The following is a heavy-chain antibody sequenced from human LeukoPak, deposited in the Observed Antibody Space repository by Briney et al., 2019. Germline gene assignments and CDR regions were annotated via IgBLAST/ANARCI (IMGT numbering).Heavy chain of an antibody. CDR1: GFTFSRYW. J-gene: IGHJ4*02. Sequence: GGSLRLSRAASGFTFSRYWMSWVRQAPGKGLEWVANIKQDGIEKYYVDSVRGRLTISRDNVKNSLFLQMNSLRAEDTAVYYCASGGYFDWRPLDYWGQGTLVTVSS. CDR3: ASGGYFDWRPLDY. V-gene: IGHV3-7*03. D-gene: IGHD3-9*01. CDR2: IKQDGIEK.